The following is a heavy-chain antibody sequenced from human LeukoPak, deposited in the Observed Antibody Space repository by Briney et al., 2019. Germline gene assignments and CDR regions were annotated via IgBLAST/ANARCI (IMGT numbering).Heavy chain of an antibody. D-gene: IGHD2-2*02. CDR2: IYTSGST. J-gene: IGHJ5*02. CDR3: ARDCSSTSCYKAFDP. V-gene: IGHV4-61*02. Sequence: SETLSLTCTVSGGSISSGSYYWSWIRQPAGKGLEWIGRIYTSGSTNYNPFLKSRVTISVDTSKNQFSLKLSSVTAADTAVYYCARDCSSTSCYKAFDPWGQGTLVTVSS. CDR1: GGSISSGSYY.